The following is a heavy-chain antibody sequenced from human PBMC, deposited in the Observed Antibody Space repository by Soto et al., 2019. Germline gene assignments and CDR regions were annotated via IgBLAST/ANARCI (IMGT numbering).Heavy chain of an antibody. Sequence: QVQLVQSGAEVKKPGSSVKVSCKASGGTFSSYSISWVRQAPGQVLEWMGGILPIFGTAHYAPKFQGRVTITEDESTSTAYMELSSLRSEEQAVYYCARGGYGHYYDDGMDVWGQGTTVTVSS. CDR2: ILPIFGTA. CDR1: GGTFSSYS. J-gene: IGHJ6*02. D-gene: IGHD3-16*01. V-gene: IGHV1-69*01. CDR3: ARGGYGHYYDDGMDV.